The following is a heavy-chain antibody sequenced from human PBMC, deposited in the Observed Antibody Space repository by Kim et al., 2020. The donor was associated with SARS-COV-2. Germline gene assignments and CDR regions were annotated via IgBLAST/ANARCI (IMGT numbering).Heavy chain of an antibody. J-gene: IGHJ6*02. CDR2: IWYDGSNK. CDR3: ARAAYSSSSRYYYYGMDV. V-gene: IGHV3-33*01. D-gene: IGHD6-6*01. CDR1: GFTFSSYG. Sequence: GGSLRLSCAASGFTFSSYGMHWVRQAPGKGLEWVAVIWYDGSNKYYADSVKCRFTISRDNSKNTLYLQMNSLRAEDTAVYYCARAAYSSSSRYYYYGMDVWGQGTTVTVSS.